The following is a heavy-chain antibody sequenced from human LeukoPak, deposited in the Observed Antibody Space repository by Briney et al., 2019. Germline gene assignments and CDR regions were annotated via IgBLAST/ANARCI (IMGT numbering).Heavy chain of an antibody. CDR2: MNTNSGNT. CDR1: GYTFSSFD. CDR3: ARGWYPSGREVTHSQYYYMYV. J-gene: IGHJ6*03. Sequence: GASVKVSCKTSGYTFSSFDINWVRQATGQGLEWMGWMNTNSGNTGYAQKFQGRITMTRNISISTAYMELSSLRSEDTAVYYCARGWYPSGREVTHSQYYYMYVWGKGSTITVSS. V-gene: IGHV1-8*02. D-gene: IGHD6-13*01.